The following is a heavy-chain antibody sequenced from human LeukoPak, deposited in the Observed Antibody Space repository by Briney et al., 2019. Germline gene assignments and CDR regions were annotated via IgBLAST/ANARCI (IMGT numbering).Heavy chain of an antibody. V-gene: IGHV3-20*04. Sequence: GGCLRLSWAASGFTFNVYGMCWVRQAPGKGLDWVSGINWNGGSIVYADSVKGRFSISRDNSKNSLYLQMNCLRAEDTALYYCARVRDILTGYYVHYFDYWGQGSLVTVSS. J-gene: IGHJ4*02. CDR2: INWNGGSI. CDR3: ARVRDILTGYYVHYFDY. D-gene: IGHD3-9*01. CDR1: GFTFNVYG.